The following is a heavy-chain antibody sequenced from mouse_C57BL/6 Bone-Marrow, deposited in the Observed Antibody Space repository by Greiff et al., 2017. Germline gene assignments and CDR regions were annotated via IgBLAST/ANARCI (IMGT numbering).Heavy chain of an antibody. D-gene: IGHD1-1*01. CDR2: INPGSGGT. CDR3: ARRYYGSSYAYFDV. V-gene: IGHV1-54*01. Sequence: QVHVKQSGAELVRPGTSVKVSCKASGYAFTNYLIEWVKQRPGQGLEWIGVINPGSGGTNYNEKFKGKATLTADKSSSTAYMQLSSLTSEDSAVYFCARRYYGSSYAYFDVWGTGTTVTVSS. J-gene: IGHJ1*03. CDR1: GYAFTNYL.